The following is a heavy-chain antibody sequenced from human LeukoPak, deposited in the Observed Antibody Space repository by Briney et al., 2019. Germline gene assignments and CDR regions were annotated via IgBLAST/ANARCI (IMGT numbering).Heavy chain of an antibody. CDR2: ILNDGSQE. J-gene: IGHJ3*02. V-gene: IGHV3-33*01. Sequence: GRSLRLSCAASGFTFSSYVMHWVRQAPGKGLEWVAVILNDGSQEKYADSVKGRFTISRDNSKNTLFLQMNSLRAEDTAVYYCARDAALGDNALDIWGQGTMVTVSS. CDR3: ARDAALGDNALDI. CDR1: GFTFSSYV. D-gene: IGHD3-16*01.